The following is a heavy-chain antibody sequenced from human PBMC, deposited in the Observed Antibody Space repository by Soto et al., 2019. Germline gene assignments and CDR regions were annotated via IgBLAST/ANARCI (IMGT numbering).Heavy chain of an antibody. J-gene: IGHJ5*02. CDR1: GYTFTSYT. Sequence: ASVKVSCKASGYTFTSYTMHWVRQAPGQRLEWMGWINTGNGNTKYSQKFQGRVTITRDTSASTAYMELSSLRSEDTAVYYCARDRAVTIFGVVNWFDPWGQGTLVTVSS. V-gene: IGHV1-3*04. D-gene: IGHD3-3*01. CDR2: INTGNGNT. CDR3: ARDRAVTIFGVVNWFDP.